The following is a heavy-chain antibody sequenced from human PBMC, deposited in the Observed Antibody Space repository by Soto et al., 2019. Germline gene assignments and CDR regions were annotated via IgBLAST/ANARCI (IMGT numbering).Heavy chain of an antibody. CDR3: ANTRRYNADGTA. D-gene: IGHD3-10*01. CDR2: VSPSGDRT. V-gene: IGHV3-23*01. CDR1: GFTFSSHA. J-gene: IGHJ6*04. Sequence: EGQLLESGGGLVQPGGSLRLSCAASGFTFSSHAMTWVRQAPGKGLEWVSDVSPSGDRTYYADSVKGRFTISRDNSKKILFLKMNSRRAEDTATYSCANTRRYNADGTAGGKGTTVTVSS.